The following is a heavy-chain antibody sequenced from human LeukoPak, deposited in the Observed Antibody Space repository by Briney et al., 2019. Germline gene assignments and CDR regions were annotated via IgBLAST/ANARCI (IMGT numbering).Heavy chain of an antibody. CDR1: GFTFSSYA. J-gene: IGHJ5*02. CDR3: AKDPHYYDTHDWFDP. CDR2: ISGSGGST. D-gene: IGHD3-22*01. V-gene: IGHV3-23*01. Sequence: PGGSLRLSCAASGFTFSSYAMSWVRQAPGKGLEWVSAISGSGGSTYYADSVKGRFTISRDNSKNTLYLQMNSLRAEDTAVYYCAKDPHYYDTHDWFDPWGQGTLVTVSS.